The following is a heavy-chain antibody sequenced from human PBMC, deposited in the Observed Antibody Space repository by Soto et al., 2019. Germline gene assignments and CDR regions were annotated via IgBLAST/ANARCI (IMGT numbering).Heavy chain of an antibody. J-gene: IGHJ6*02. V-gene: IGHV1-3*01. Sequence: QVQLVQSGAQVKTPGASVKVSCKASGYTFISYSIHWVRQAPGQRPEWMGWITAGNDNTYFSQKFQGRVTITRDTSANTVYVEVSSLSSEDTAVYYCARGRGYSVGSNGVDVWGQGTTVIVSS. D-gene: IGHD5-18*01. CDR3: ARGRGYSVGSNGVDV. CDR1: GYTFISYS. CDR2: ITAGNDNT.